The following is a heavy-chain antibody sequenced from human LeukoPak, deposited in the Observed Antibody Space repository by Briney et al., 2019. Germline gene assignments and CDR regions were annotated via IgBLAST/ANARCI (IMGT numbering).Heavy chain of an antibody. Sequence: GASVKVSCKASGYTFTSYYMHWVRQAPGQGLEWMGIINPSGGSTSYAQKFQGRVTMTRDTSTSTVYMELSSLRSEDTAVYYCAKARIAAAGTEWFDPWGQGTLVTVSS. CDR3: AKARIAAAGTEWFDP. D-gene: IGHD6-13*01. J-gene: IGHJ5*02. V-gene: IGHV1-46*01. CDR2: INPSGGST. CDR1: GYTFTSYY.